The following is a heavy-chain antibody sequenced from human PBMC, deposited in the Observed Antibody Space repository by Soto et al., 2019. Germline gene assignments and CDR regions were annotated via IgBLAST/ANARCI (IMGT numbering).Heavy chain of an antibody. CDR3: ATDSRSSGYTADY. CDR1: GYTLTELS. J-gene: IGHJ4*02. D-gene: IGHD3-9*01. Sequence: ASVKVSCKVSGYTLTELSMHWVRQAPGKGLEWMGGFDPEDGETIYAQKFQGRVTMTEDTSTDTAYMELSSLRSEDTSVYYCATDSRSSGYTADYWGQGTLVTVSS. V-gene: IGHV1-24*01. CDR2: FDPEDGET.